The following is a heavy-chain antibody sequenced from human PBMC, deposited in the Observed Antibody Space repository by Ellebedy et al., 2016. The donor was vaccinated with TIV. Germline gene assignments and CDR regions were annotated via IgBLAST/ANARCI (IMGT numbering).Heavy chain of an antibody. CDR2: IYYSGNT. CDR1: GXSLSNNPYX. V-gene: IGHV4-39*01. D-gene: IGHD3/OR15-3a*01. CDR3: ARNVLIFTFDKWYADL. J-gene: IGHJ2*01. Sequence: SETLSLTFTVSGXSLSNNPYXWGXIRQPPGKGLEWIGTIYYSGNTYYNPSLKSRVTISVDMSKNQFSLKLTSMTAADTAVYYCARNVLIFTFDKWYADLWGRGTLVTVSS.